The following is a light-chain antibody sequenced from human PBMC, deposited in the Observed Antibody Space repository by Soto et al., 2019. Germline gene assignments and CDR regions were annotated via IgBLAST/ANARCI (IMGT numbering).Light chain of an antibody. V-gene: IGKV1-39*01. Sequence: DLQMTQSPSSLSASVGDRVTITCRASQSINTYLSWYQQIPGKAPKLLIYAASTLQSGVPSRFSGSGSGTDFTLTINSLQPEDFATYYCQQSYSTPWTCGQGTKVEIK. J-gene: IGKJ1*01. CDR1: QSINTY. CDR2: AAS. CDR3: QQSYSTPWT.